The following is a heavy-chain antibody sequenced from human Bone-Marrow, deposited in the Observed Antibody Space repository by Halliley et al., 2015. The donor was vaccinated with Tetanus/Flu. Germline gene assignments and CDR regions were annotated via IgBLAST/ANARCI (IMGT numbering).Heavy chain of an antibody. CDR2: ISYSGNT. D-gene: IGHD1-1*01. Sequence: ISYSGNTIYNPSLKSRVSISADMSQNQFSLRLTSMTAADTAVYYCARTEVKALNYNYYYFDSWGRGTLVTVSS. J-gene: IGHJ4*02. V-gene: IGHV4-59*01. CDR3: ARTEVKALNYNYYYFDS.